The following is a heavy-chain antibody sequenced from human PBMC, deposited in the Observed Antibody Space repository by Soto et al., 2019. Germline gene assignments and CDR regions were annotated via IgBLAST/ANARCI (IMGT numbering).Heavy chain of an antibody. CDR2: INTYNGNT. V-gene: IGHV1-18*01. Sequence: QVQLVQSGAEVKKPGASVKVSCKASGYTFTSYGMSWVRQAPGQGLEWMGWINTYNGNTKYAQEFKGRVIMTTDTSMSTAYLEIWSLRADDTAVYYCARGSNDLDYWGQGTLVTVSS. CDR3: ARGSNDLDY. J-gene: IGHJ4*02. D-gene: IGHD1-1*01. CDR1: GYTFTSYG.